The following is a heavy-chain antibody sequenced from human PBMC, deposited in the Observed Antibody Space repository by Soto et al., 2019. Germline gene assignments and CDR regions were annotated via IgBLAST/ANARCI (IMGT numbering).Heavy chain of an antibody. CDR1: GFTFSSYG. Sequence: QVQLVESGGGVVQPGRSLRLSCAASGFTFSSYGMHWVRQAPGKGLEWVGVITYDGSNKFYADSVKGRFTISRENSKNTLYLQMYSLRAEDAAVYYCAKDWRESLPGDAFDIWGQGTMVTVPS. CDR2: ITYDGSNK. CDR3: AKDWRESLPGDAFDI. J-gene: IGHJ3*02. D-gene: IGHD3-10*01. V-gene: IGHV3-30*18.